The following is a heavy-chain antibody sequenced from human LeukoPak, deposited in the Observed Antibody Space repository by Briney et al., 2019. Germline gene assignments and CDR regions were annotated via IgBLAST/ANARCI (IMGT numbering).Heavy chain of an antibody. CDR2: IYHSGST. CDR1: GYSISSGYY. J-gene: IGHJ4*02. CDR3: ARVGQGCCSGGFDY. V-gene: IGHV4-38-2*02. Sequence: PSETLSLTCTVSGYSISSGYYWGWIRQPPGKGLEWIGSIYHSGSTYYNPSLKSRVTISVGTSKNQFSLKLSSVTATDTAVYYCARVGQGCCSGGFDYWGQGTLVTVSS. D-gene: IGHD2-15*01.